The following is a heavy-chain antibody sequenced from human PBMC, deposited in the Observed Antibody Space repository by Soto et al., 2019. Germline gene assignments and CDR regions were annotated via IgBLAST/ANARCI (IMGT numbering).Heavy chain of an antibody. J-gene: IGHJ3*02. CDR1: GYTVSNYG. V-gene: IGHV1-18*01. CDR2: ITNYKSQT. Sequence: ASVKVSCKASGYTVSNYGVTWFRQAPGQGLEWLGWITNYKSQTIYTQNLPGRVTMTTDTSTNTAYMELRSLKSDDTAVYYCANDFISKNGVWEAFDMWGRGTKVTVSS. CDR3: ANDFISKNGVWEAFDM. D-gene: IGHD2-8*01.